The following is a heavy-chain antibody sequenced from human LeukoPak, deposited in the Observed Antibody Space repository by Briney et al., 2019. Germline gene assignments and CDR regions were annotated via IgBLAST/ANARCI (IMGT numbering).Heavy chain of an antibody. D-gene: IGHD3-16*02. Sequence: GGSLRPSCSASGFTFSVHVIHWVRQAPGRGLEFVSAISSNGHDTYYADSVKARFTISRDNSQNTVYLQVSSLRTDDTAVYYCVKEAYRVSHNDYWGQGTLVTVSS. V-gene: IGHV3-64D*06. CDR1: GFTFSVHV. J-gene: IGHJ4*02. CDR2: ISSNGHDT. CDR3: VKEAYRVSHNDY.